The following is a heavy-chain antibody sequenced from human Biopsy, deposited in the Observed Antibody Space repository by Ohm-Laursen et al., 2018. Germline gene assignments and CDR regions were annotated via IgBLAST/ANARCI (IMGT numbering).Heavy chain of an antibody. D-gene: IGHD2-2*01. Sequence: SDTLSLTCTVSGGSVSDSFHFWSWLRQPPGKGLEWIGDVYCSGTTNYNPSLKSRLTISVDTSKNQFSLNLNSVTAADTAVYFCARDVKRYCSGTSCYSGYFGMDVWGQGTTVTVS. CDR2: VYCSGTT. CDR1: GGSVSDSFHF. J-gene: IGHJ6*02. CDR3: ARDVKRYCSGTSCYSGYFGMDV. V-gene: IGHV4-61*01.